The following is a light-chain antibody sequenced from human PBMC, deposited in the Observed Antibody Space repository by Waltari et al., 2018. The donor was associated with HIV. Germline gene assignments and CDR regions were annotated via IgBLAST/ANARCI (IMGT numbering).Light chain of an antibody. J-gene: IGKJ1*01. Sequence: DIQMTQSTSTLSSSIGDRITITCRASQSIDTWLAWYQQKPGKAPKLLIYKASSLEGGVPSRFSGTGAGTEFTFTISSLQPDDFATYYCQHYNSSSPWTFGQGTKVDMK. V-gene: IGKV1-5*03. CDR3: QHYNSSSPWT. CDR2: KAS. CDR1: QSIDTW.